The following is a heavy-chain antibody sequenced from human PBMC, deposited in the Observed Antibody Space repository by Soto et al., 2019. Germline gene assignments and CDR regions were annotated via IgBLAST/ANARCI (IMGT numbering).Heavy chain of an antibody. D-gene: IGHD5-18*01. CDR1: GFTFSSFW. J-gene: IGHJ4*02. CDR2: IKQDGNEK. CDR3: AREAYRGYSYPMF. V-gene: IGHV3-7*01. Sequence: PVGSLRLSCAASGFTFSSFWMTWVRQAPGKGLEWVANIKQDGNEKYYVDSVKGRFTIFRNNAKNSLYLQMNSLRAEDTAVYYCAREAYRGYSYPMFWGQGTLVTVSS.